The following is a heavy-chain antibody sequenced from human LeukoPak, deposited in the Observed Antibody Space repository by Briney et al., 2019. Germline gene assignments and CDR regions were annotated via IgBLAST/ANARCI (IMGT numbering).Heavy chain of an antibody. V-gene: IGHV1-69*05. CDR2: IIPIFGTA. CDR3: ARVAAAGLDY. J-gene: IGHJ4*02. Sequence: SVKVSWKASGGTFCSYAISWVRQAPGQGLEWMGGIIPIFGTANYAQKFQGRVKITTDESTSTAYMELSSLRSEDTAVYYCARVAAAGLDYWGQGTLVTVSS. CDR1: GGTFCSYA. D-gene: IGHD6-13*01.